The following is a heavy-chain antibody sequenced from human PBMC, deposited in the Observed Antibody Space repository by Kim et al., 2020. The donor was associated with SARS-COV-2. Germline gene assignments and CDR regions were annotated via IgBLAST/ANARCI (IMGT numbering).Heavy chain of an antibody. V-gene: IGHV3-48*03. CDR3: ARDLRSSASGSYL. Sequence: GGSLRLSCAASGFSFSVFEMHWVRQAPGKGLQWISFITNSGTVTHYADSVKGRFTISRDNAKNALYLQMNSLRVEDTAVYYCARDLRSSASGSYLWRQGTQVIVSS. CDR2: ITNSGTVT. CDR1: GFSFSVFE. D-gene: IGHD6-13*01. J-gene: IGHJ4*02.